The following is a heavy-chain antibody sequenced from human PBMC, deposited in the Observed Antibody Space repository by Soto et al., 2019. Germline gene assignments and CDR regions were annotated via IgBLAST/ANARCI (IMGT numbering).Heavy chain of an antibody. Sequence: HITLKESGPTLVKPTQTLTLTCTVSGFSLTTGGVAVGWIRQPQGKALEWLALIYWDDDKRYSRSLKCRLSLTNDSSKTRVVLTLTNMDPLETDSFYWTHRECSGADCYSRLYFGLWCRSTIV. CDR2: IYWDDDK. CDR1: GFSLTTGGVA. J-gene: IGHJ2*01. V-gene: IGHV2-5*02. CDR3: THRECSGADCYSRLYFGL. D-gene: IGHD2-15*01.